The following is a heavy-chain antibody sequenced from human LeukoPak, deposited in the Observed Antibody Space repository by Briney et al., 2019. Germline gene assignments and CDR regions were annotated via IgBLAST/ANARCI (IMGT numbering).Heavy chain of an antibody. CDR3: ARDLDTARTDAFDI. CDR2: IWYDGSNK. D-gene: IGHD5-18*01. V-gene: IGHV3-33*01. CDR1: GFTFSSYG. Sequence: GGSLRLSCAASGFTFSSYGMHWVRQAQGKGLEWVAVIWYDGSNKYYADSVKGRFTISRDNSKNTLYLQMNSLRAEDTAVYYCARDLDTARTDAFDIWGQGTMVTVSS. J-gene: IGHJ3*02.